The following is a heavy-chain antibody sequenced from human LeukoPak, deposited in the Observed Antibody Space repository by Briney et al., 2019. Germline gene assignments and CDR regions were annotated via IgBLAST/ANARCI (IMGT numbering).Heavy chain of an antibody. CDR1: GFSFSSYA. J-gene: IGHJ3*02. V-gene: IGHV3-30-3*01. D-gene: IGHD3-9*01. Sequence: GGSLRLSCAAAGFSFSSYAMHWVRQAPGKGLEWVAVISYNGGNIYYADSVKGRFTISRDNSKNTLYLQMNSLRAEDTAVYYCAREGLRYFDWFIREGAFDIWGQGTMVTVSS. CDR2: ISYNGGNI. CDR3: AREGLRYFDWFIREGAFDI.